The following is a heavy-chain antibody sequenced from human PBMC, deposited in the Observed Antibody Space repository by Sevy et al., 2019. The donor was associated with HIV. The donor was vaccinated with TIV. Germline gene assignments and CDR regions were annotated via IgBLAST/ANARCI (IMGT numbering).Heavy chain of an antibody. J-gene: IGHJ3*02. V-gene: IGHV3-30*18. CDR2: ISYDGSNK. D-gene: IGHD3-22*01. CDR3: AKGYYYDSSGYYYPLDAFDI. Sequence: GGSLRLSCAASGFTFSSYGMHWVRQAPGKGLEWVAVISYDGSNKYYVDSVKGRFTISRDNSKNTLYLQMNSLRAEDTAVYYCAKGYYYDSSGYYYPLDAFDIWGQRTMVTVSS. CDR1: GFTFSSYG.